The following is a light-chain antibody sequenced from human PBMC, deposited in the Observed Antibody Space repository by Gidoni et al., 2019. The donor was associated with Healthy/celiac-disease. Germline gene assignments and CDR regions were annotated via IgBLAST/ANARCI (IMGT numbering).Light chain of an antibody. J-gene: IGKJ1*01. Sequence: DIQLTQSPSFLSASVGDRVTITCRASQGISSYLAWYQQKPGKAPKLLIYAASTLQSGVPSRFSGSGSGTEFTLTISSLQPEDFATYYCQQLNSYLWTFXQXTKVXIK. CDR2: AAS. CDR1: QGISSY. V-gene: IGKV1-9*01. CDR3: QQLNSYLWT.